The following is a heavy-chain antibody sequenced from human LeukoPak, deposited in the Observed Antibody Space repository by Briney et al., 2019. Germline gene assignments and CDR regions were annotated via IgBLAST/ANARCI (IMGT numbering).Heavy chain of an antibody. J-gene: IGHJ5*02. V-gene: IGHV1-3*01. D-gene: IGHD4-17*01. Sequence: ASVKVSCKASGYTFTSYAMHWVRQAPGQRLEWMGRINAGNGNTKYSQKFQGRVTITRDTSASTAYMELSSLRSEDTAVYYCARDGDYGDYGVNWFDPWGQGTLVTVSS. CDR2: INAGNGNT. CDR1: GYTFTSYA. CDR3: ARDGDYGDYGVNWFDP.